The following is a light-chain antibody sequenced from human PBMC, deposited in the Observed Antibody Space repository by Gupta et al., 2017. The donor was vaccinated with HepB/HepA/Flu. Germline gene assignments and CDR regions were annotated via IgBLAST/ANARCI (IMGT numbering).Light chain of an antibody. CDR2: DAS. CDR3: QQRSNWLT. J-gene: IGKJ4*01. V-gene: IGKV3-11*01. CDR1: QSVSSY. Sequence: EIVMTQSPATLSLSPGERSPLSCRASQSVSSYLAWYQQKPGQAPRLLIYDASNRATGIPARFSGSGSGTDFTLTISRLEPEDFAVYYCQQRSNWLTFGGGTKVEIK.